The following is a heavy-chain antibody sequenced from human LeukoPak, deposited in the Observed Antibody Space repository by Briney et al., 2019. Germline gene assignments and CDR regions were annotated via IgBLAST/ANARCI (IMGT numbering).Heavy chain of an antibody. J-gene: IGHJ4*02. Sequence: SETLSLTCTASGGSISSSSYYWGWIRQPPGKGLEWIGSIYYSGSTYYNPSLKSRVTISVDTSKNQFSLKLSSVTAADTAVYYCARPAGSSSWGGLGYYFDYWGQGTLVTVSS. D-gene: IGHD6-6*01. CDR2: IYYSGST. CDR3: ARPAGSSSWGGLGYYFDY. V-gene: IGHV4-39*01. CDR1: GGSISSSSYY.